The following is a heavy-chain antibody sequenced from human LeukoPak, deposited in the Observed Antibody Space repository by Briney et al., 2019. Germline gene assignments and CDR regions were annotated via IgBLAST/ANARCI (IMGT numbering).Heavy chain of an antibody. CDR2: RYYSGNT. D-gene: IGHD3-10*01. Sequence: PSETLSLTCTVSGGSISSSDYYWGWIRQPPGKGLEWIGNRYYSGNTYYNPSLKSRVTISVDTSKNQFSLKVSSVTAADTAVYYCARRVLGSGRHDHWGQGTLVSVSS. J-gene: IGHJ5*02. CDR3: ARRVLGSGRHDH. V-gene: IGHV4-39*01. CDR1: GGSISSSDYY.